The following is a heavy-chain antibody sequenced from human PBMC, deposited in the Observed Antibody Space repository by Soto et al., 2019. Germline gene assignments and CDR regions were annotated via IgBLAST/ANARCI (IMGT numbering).Heavy chain of an antibody. Sequence: SVKVSCKASGGTFSSYAISWVRQAPGQGLEWMGGIIPIFGTANYAQKFQGRVTITADESTSTAYMELSSLRSEDTAVYYCARGTAMVIREMATTPYYGMDVWGQGTTVTVSS. CDR2: IIPIFGTA. D-gene: IGHD5-18*01. CDR1: GGTFSSYA. J-gene: IGHJ6*02. CDR3: ARGTAMVIREMATTPYYGMDV. V-gene: IGHV1-69*13.